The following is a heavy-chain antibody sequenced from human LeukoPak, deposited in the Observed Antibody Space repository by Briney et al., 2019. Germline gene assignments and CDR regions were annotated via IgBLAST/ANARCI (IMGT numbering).Heavy chain of an antibody. D-gene: IGHD5-18*01. CDR3: ARGDSRGYSYGEDAFDI. Sequence: PSETLSLTCTVSGGSISSSSYYWGWIRQPPGKGLEWIGRIYYSGSTYYNPSLKSRVTISVDTSKNQFSLKLSSVTAAGTAVYYCARGDSRGYSYGEDAFDIWGQGTMVTVSS. CDR1: GGSISSSSYY. J-gene: IGHJ3*02. V-gene: IGHV4-39*07. CDR2: IYYSGST.